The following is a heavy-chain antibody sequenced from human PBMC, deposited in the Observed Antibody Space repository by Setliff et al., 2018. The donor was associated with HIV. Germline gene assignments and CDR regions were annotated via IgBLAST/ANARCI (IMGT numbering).Heavy chain of an antibody. CDR3: ARGLPDVRNGYDYGDWYFDL. V-gene: IGHV4-34*01. CDR2: ISHSGTA. Sequence: PSETLSLTCAVYGGSFSGSSWSWIRQPPGRGLEWIGEISHSGTANYNPSLKSRVTLSLDTAKNRFSLNLKPVTDAETAVYFCARGLPDVRNGYDYGDWYFDLWGRGTLVHRLL. J-gene: IGHJ2*01. D-gene: IGHD4-17*01. CDR1: GGSFSGSS.